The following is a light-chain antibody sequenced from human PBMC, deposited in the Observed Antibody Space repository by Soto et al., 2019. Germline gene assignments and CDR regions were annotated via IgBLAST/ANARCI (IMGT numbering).Light chain of an antibody. CDR1: DSNIGNNY. Sequence: QSVVTQPPSVSAAPGQRVTISCSGSDSNIGNNYVAWYQHVPGTAPKLLIYDNTERPSGIPGRFSGSKSGTSATLGITGLQAGDEADYYCGTWDSRRRVVLFGGGTKLTVL. CDR3: GTWDSRRRVVL. CDR2: DNT. J-gene: IGLJ2*01. V-gene: IGLV1-51*01.